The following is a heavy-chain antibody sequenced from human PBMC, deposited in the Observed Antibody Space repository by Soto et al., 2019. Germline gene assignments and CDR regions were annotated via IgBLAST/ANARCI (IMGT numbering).Heavy chain of an antibody. D-gene: IGHD1-1*01. J-gene: IGHJ5*02. CDR3: ARPIDGNDNWFDP. CDR2: INHSGST. Sequence: SETLSLTCAVYGGSFSGYYWSWIRQPPGKGLEWIGEINHSGSTNYNPSLKSRVTISVDTSKNQFSLKLSSVTAADTAVYYCARPIDGNDNWFDPWGQGTLVTVSS. V-gene: IGHV4-34*01. CDR1: GGSFSGYY.